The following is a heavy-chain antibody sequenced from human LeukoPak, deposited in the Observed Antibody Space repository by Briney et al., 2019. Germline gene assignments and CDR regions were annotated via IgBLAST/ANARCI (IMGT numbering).Heavy chain of an antibody. V-gene: IGHV4-31*03. J-gene: IGHJ4*02. CDR2: IYYSGST. CDR1: GGSISSGGYY. Sequence: PSQTLSLTCTVSGGSISSGGYYWSWIRQHPGKGLEWIGYIYYSGSTYYNPSLKSRVTISVDTSKNQFSLKLSSVTAADTAMYYCARRDYGGNSGTLDYWGQGTLVTVSS. CDR3: ARRDYGGNSGTLDY. D-gene: IGHD4-23*01.